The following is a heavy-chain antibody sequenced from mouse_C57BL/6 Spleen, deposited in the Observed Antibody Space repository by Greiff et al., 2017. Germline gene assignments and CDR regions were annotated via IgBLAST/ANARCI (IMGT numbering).Heavy chain of an antibody. CDR2: IYPGSGST. V-gene: IGHV1-55*01. J-gene: IGHJ2*01. Sequence: QVQLQQSGAELVKPGASVKMSCKASGYTFTSYWITWVKQRPGQGLEWIGDIYPGSGSTNYNEKFKSKATLTVDTSSSTAYMRLSSLTSEDSAVFYCSRSDYYVDYWGQGTTLTVSS. CDR3: SRSDYYVDY. CDR1: GYTFTSYW.